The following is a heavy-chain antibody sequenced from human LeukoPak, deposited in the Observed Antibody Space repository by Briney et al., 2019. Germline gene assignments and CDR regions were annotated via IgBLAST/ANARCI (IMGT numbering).Heavy chain of an antibody. CDR2: VNTDGSHT. J-gene: IGHJ4*02. V-gene: IGHV3-74*01. CDR1: GFTFGSYW. CDR3: ARGDLTFWGFPH. D-gene: IGHD7-27*01. Sequence: PGGSLRLSCAASGFTFGSYWMHWVRQAPGKGLMWVLRVNTDGSHTNYADSVKGRFTISRDNAKNALYLQMNSLRAEDTAIYYCARGDLTFWGFPHWGQGALVTVSS.